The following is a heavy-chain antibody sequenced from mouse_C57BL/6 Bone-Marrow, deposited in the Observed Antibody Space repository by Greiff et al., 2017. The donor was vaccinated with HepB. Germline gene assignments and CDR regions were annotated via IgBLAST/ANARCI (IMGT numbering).Heavy chain of an antibody. J-gene: IGHJ2*01. CDR2: IYPGDGDT. Sequence: VQLQQSGPELVKPGASVKISCKASGYAFSSSWMNWVKQRPGKGLEWIGRIYPGDGDTNYNGKFKGKATLTADKSSSTAYMQLSSLTSEDSAVYFCARFNWDVGWYFDYWGQGTTLTVSS. CDR3: ARFNWDVGWYFDY. CDR1: GYAFSSSW. D-gene: IGHD4-1*01. V-gene: IGHV1-82*01.